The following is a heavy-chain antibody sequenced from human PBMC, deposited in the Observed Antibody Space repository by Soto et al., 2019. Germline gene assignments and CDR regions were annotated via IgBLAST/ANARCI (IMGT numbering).Heavy chain of an antibody. V-gene: IGHV3-48*03. D-gene: IGHD2-15*01. Sequence: GGSLRLSCAASGFTFSSYETNWVRQAPGKGLEWVSYISSSGSTIYYADSVKGRFTISRDNAKNSLYLQMNSLRAEDTAVYYCARDSRVAANYYYGMDVWGQGTTVTVSS. J-gene: IGHJ6*02. CDR3: ARDSRVAANYYYGMDV. CDR1: GFTFSSYE. CDR2: ISSSGSTI.